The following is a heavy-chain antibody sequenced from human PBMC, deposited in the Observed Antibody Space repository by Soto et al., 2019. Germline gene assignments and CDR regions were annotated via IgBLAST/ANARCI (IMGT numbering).Heavy chain of an antibody. J-gene: IGHJ4*02. CDR1: GGSISSGDYY. CDR2: IYYSGST. V-gene: IGHV4-30-4*01. Sequence: PSETLSLTCTVSGGSISSGDYYWSWIRQPPGKGLEWIGYIYYSGSTYYNPSLKSRVTISVDTSKNQFSLKLSSVTAADTAVYYCARVTRDRVWYYGSGSFLDYWGQGTLVTVSS. D-gene: IGHD3-10*01. CDR3: ARVTRDRVWYYGSGSFLDY.